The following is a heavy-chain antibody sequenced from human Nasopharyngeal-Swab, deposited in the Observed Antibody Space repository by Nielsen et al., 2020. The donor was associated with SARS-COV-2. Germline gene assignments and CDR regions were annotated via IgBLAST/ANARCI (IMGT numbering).Heavy chain of an antibody. CDR3: ARTDIVVVPAATTPRKDGMDV. Sequence: SETLSLTCAVSGGSFSGYYWSWIRQPPGKGLEWIGEINHSGSTNYNPSLKNRVTISVDTSKNQFSLKLSSVTAADTAVYYCARTDIVVVPAATTPRKDGMDVWGQGTTVTVSS. V-gene: IGHV4-34*01. J-gene: IGHJ6*02. CDR2: INHSGST. CDR1: GGSFSGYY. D-gene: IGHD2-2*01.